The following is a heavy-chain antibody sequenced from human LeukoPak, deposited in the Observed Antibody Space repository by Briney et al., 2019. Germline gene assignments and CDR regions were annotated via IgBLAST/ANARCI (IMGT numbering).Heavy chain of an antibody. J-gene: IGHJ4*02. D-gene: IGHD1-1*01. CDR3: ARGATGTTFDY. CDR2: INWNGGRT. CDR1: GFKFDDYG. V-gene: IGHV3-20*04. Sequence: GGSLRLSCAASGFKFDDYGMSWVRQAPGKGLEWVSGINWNGGRTGYTDSVKGRFTISRDNAKNSLYLQMNSLRAKDTALYYCARGATGTTFDYWGQGTLVSVSS.